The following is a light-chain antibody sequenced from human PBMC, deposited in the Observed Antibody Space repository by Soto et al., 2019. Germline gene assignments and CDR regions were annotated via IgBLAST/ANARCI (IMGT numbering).Light chain of an antibody. CDR1: SSNIGAGFD. CDR3: AVWDDSVNGWV. J-gene: IGLJ3*02. CDR2: SSY. V-gene: IGLV1-40*01. Sequence: QSVLTQPPSVSGAPGQRVTISCTGSSSNIGAGFDVHWYQQLPGTAPKLLIYSSYQRPSGVPDRFSGSRSGTSASLAISGLQSDDEAEYYCAVWDDSVNGWVFGGGTKLTVL.